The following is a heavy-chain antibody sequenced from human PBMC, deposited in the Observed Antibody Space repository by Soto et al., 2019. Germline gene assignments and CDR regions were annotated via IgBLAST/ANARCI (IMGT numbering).Heavy chain of an antibody. D-gene: IGHD6-13*01. CDR1: GYTFTSYG. V-gene: IGHV1-18*04. J-gene: IGHJ3*02. CDR3: ARDPTYSSHDAFDI. CDR2: ISAYNGNT. Sequence: ASVKVSCKASGYTFTSYGISWVRQAPGQGLEWMGWISAYNGNTDYAQKLQGRVTMTTDTSTSTAYMELRSLRSDDTAVYYCARDPTYSSHDAFDIWGQGTMVTVSS.